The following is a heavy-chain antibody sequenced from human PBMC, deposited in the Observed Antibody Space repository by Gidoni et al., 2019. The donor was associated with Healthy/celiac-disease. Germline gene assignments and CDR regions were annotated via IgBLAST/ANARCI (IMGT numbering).Heavy chain of an antibody. CDR2: ISSSGSTI. Sequence: QVQLVESGGGLVKPGGSLRLSCAASGFTFSDYYMSWIRQAPGKGLEWFSYISSSGSTIYYADSVKGRFTISRDNAKNSLYLQMNSLRAEDTAVYYCARVSSSSWKDHPRRYFQHWGQGTLVTVSS. CDR1: GFTFSDYY. CDR3: ARVSSSSWKDHPRRYFQH. V-gene: IGHV3-11*01. J-gene: IGHJ1*01. D-gene: IGHD6-13*01.